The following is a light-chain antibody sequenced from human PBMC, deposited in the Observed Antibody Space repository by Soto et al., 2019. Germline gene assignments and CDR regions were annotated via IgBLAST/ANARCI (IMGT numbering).Light chain of an antibody. CDR3: QQRGFT. Sequence: VLTQSPATLSLSPGDTATLSCRASQSVTSYLAWYQQKTGQAPRPLIYDASNRATVIPARFSGSGSVTDCTLTISSLEPEDYAVYYCQQRGFTFGQGTKVDIK. CDR2: DAS. V-gene: IGKV3-11*01. J-gene: IGKJ3*01. CDR1: QSVTSY.